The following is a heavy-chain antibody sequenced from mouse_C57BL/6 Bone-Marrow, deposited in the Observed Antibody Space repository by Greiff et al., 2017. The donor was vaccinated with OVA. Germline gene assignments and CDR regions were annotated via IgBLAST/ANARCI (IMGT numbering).Heavy chain of an antibody. Sequence: VQLQQSGPGLVKPSQSLSLTCSVTGYSITSCYYWYWIRQFPGNKLEWMGYISYDGSNNYNPSLKNRISITRDTSKNQFFLKLNSVTTEDTATYYCARAYYYGSSYDWYFDVWGTGTTVTVSS. CDR1: GYSITSCYY. CDR2: ISYDGSN. D-gene: IGHD1-1*01. J-gene: IGHJ1*03. V-gene: IGHV3-6*01. CDR3: ARAYYYGSSYDWYFDV.